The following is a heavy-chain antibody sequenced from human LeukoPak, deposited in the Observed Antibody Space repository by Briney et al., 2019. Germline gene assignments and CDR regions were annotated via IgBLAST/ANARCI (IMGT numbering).Heavy chain of an antibody. J-gene: IGHJ3*02. CDR3: ASGWNDAFDI. CDR1: GGSISSSNW. CDR2: INHSGST. V-gene: IGHV4-4*02. D-gene: IGHD6-19*01. Sequence: PSETLSLTCAVSGGSISSSNWWSWVRQPPGKGLEWIGEINHSGSTNYNPSLKSRVTISVDTSKNQFSLKLSSVTAADTAVYYCASGWNDAFDIWGQGTMVTVSS.